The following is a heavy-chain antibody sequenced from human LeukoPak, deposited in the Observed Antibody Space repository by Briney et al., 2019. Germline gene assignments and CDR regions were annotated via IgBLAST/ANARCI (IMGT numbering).Heavy chain of an antibody. V-gene: IGHV3-7*01. Sequence: PGGSLRLSCAASRFTLSSYWVSWVRQAPGKGLEWVANIKQDGSEKNYVDSVKGRFTISRDNAKNSVYLQMTSLRGEDTAVYYCARMQLWGPHWGQGTLVTVSS. CDR2: IKQDGSEK. CDR1: RFTLSSYW. D-gene: IGHD3-16*01. J-gene: IGHJ4*02. CDR3: ARMQLWGPH.